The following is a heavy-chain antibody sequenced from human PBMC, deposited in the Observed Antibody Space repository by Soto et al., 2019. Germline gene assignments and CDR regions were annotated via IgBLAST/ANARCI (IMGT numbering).Heavy chain of an antibody. V-gene: IGHV3-21*01. D-gene: IGHD6-13*01. CDR3: TRDASRDSSARGWFDP. CDR2: ISSNSAYI. J-gene: IGHJ5*02. CDR1: GXPFRSFT. Sequence: GSLRLSCAASGXPFRSFTMNWVRQAPGKGLEWVSTISSNSAYIYYTDALRGRFTISRDNAKNSLHLQMNSLRAEDTAVYYFTRDASRDSSARGWFDPWGPGTLGTVS.